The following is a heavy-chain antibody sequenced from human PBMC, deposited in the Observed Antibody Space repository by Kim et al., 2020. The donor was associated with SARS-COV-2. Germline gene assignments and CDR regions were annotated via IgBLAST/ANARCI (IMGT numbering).Heavy chain of an antibody. Sequence: SETLSLTCTVSGGSISSYYWSWIRQPPGKGLEWIGYIYYSGSTNYNPSLKSRVTISVDTSKNQFSLKLSSVTAADTAVYYCARHVGGPTLGFDPWGQGTLVTVSS. CDR1: GGSISSYY. CDR3: ARHVGGPTLGFDP. V-gene: IGHV4-59*08. D-gene: IGHD2-15*01. CDR2: IYYSGST. J-gene: IGHJ5*02.